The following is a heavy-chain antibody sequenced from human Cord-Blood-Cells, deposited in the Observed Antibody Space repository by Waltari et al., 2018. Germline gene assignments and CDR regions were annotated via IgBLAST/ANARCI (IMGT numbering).Heavy chain of an antibody. J-gene: IGHJ4*02. CDR3: ARHSAGYSSSWYGGLIDY. V-gene: IGHV5-51*01. CDR2: IYPGDSDT. Sequence: EVQLVQSGAEVKKPGESLTISCKGSGYSFTSYWIGWVRQMPGKGLEWMGIIYPGDSDTRYSPSFQGQVTISADKSISTAYLQWSSLKASDTAMYYCARHSAGYSSSWYGGLIDYWGQGTLVTVSS. D-gene: IGHD6-13*01. CDR1: GYSFTSYW.